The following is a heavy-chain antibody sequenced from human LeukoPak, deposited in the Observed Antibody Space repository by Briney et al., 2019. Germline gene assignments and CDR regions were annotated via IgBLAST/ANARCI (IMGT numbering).Heavy chain of an antibody. CDR3: ARSVPDYTRFDY. V-gene: IGHV3-23*01. CDR2: FKTNSGQV. J-gene: IGHJ4*02. Sequence: GGSLRLSCAGSGFTFSTYWMTWVRQAPGKGLEWVSTFKTNSGQVYYAESVRGRFTISRDNSKNTVYLQMSSLRAEDTALYYCARSVPDYTRFDYWGQGALVTVSS. CDR1: GFTFSTYW. D-gene: IGHD4-11*01.